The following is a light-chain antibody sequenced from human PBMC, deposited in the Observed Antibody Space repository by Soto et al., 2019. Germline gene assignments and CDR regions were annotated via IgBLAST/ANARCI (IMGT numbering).Light chain of an antibody. CDR3: QQFNGFALT. V-gene: IGKV1-13*02. CDR1: QDIGSA. J-gene: IGKJ4*01. Sequence: IQLTQSQASLSASVGDRVTITCRAGQDIGSALAWYQQRPGKAPKLLLYDASNLEAGVPSRFSGSGSGTDFTLTITRLRPEDFATYYCQQFNGFALTFGGGTKVQIK. CDR2: DAS.